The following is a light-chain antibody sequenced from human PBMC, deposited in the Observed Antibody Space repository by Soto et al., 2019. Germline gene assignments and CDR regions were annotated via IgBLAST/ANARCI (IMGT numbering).Light chain of an antibody. CDR1: NLGTES. J-gene: IGLJ3*02. CDR2: DDI. Sequence: SYELTQPPSVSVAPGQTARITCGGSNLGTESVHWYQQKPGQAPVLVVYDDITRPSGIPERFSGSNSGNTATLTISRVEAGDEADYYCQVWVISSGWVFGGGTQLTVL. V-gene: IGLV3-21*02. CDR3: QVWVISSGWV.